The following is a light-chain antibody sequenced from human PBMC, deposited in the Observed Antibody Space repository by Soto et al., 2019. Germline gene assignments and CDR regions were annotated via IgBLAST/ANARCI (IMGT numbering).Light chain of an antibody. J-gene: IGKJ4*01. V-gene: IGKV3-20*01. CDR2: GAS. CDR3: QQFNNYPLT. CDR1: QSITSSF. Sequence: EIVLTQSPGILSLSPGERASLSCGASQSITSSFLAWYQQKPGQAPRLLIYGASSRATGIPDRFSGTGSETDFTLTISSLQPEDFATYYCQQFNNYPLTFGGGTKVDIK.